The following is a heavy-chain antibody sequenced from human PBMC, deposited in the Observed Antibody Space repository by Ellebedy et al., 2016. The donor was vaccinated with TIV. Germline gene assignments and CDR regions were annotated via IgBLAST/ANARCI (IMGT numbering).Heavy chain of an antibody. D-gene: IGHD4-17*01. Sequence: GESLKISCAASGFTFSSYDMHWVRQATGKGPELVSAIGSSGHTYYPDSVKGRFTISRDNSKNTLYLQMNSLRVEDTAVYYCASRPNGDFHFLDYWGQGTLVTVSS. CDR1: GFTFSSYD. CDR2: IGSSGHT. V-gene: IGHV3-13*01. CDR3: ASRPNGDFHFLDY. J-gene: IGHJ4*02.